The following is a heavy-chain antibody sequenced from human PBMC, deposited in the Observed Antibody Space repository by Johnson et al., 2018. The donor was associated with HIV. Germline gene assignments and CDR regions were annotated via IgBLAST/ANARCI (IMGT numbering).Heavy chain of an antibody. CDR3: ARDRAPVYSSSSTPFDALDI. V-gene: IGHV3-30-3*01. Sequence: QMQLVESGGGVVQPGGSLRLSCAASRFTFSSYAIHWVRQAPGKGLEWVAVILYDGNNKYYADSVKGRFTISRDNSKSTLYLQMNSLRVEDTAVYYCARDRAPVYSSSSTPFDALDIWGQGTVVSVSS. CDR1: RFTFSSYA. CDR2: ILYDGNNK. D-gene: IGHD6-6*01. J-gene: IGHJ3*02.